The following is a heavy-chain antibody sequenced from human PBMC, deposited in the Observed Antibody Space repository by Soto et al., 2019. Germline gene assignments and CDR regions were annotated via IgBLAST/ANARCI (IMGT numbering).Heavy chain of an antibody. V-gene: IGHV1-3*05. J-gene: IGHJ6*02. CDR3: ARDPSYYGMDV. Sequence: QVQLVQSGAEEKKPGASVTVSCKASGYTCTSYAMHWVRHAPGQRLAWMGWINAGNGNTKYSQKFPGRVTITRDTSASTVYMELSSLRSEDTAVYSCARDPSYYGMDVWVQGTTVTVSS. CDR1: GYTCTSYA. CDR2: INAGNGNT.